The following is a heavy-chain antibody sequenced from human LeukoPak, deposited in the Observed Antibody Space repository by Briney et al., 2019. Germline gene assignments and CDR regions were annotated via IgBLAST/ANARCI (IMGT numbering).Heavy chain of an antibody. D-gene: IGHD2-15*01. CDR1: GFTFNTYT. CDR3: ARELEGYCSGGSCPNWFDP. V-gene: IGHV3-21*05. J-gene: IGHJ5*02. CDR2: ISGSSGII. Sequence: GGSLRLSCAASGFTFNTYTMNWVRQAPGKGLEWVSYISGSSGIIDYADSVKGRFTISRDNAKNSLYLQMNSLRAEDTAVYYCARELEGYCSGGSCPNWFDPWGQGTLVTVSS.